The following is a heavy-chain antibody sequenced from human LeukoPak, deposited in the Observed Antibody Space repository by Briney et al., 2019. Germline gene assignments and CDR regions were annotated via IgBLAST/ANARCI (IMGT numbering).Heavy chain of an antibody. CDR1: GYTFTSYG. J-gene: IGHJ4*02. CDR2: ISAYNGNT. CDR3: AREGSPPYFDYWGLY. Sequence: ASVKVSCKASGYTFTSYGISWVRQAPGQGLEWMGWISAYNGNTNYAQKLQGRVTMTTDTSTSTAYMELRSLRSDDTAVYYCAREGSPPYFDYWGLYWGQGTLVTVSS. D-gene: IGHD3-9*01. V-gene: IGHV1-18*01.